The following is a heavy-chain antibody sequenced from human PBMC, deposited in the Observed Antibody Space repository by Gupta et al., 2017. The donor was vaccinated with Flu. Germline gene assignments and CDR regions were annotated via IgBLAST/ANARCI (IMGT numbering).Heavy chain of an antibody. J-gene: IGHJ6*03. CDR2: IKEDGSEK. CDR3: ARRGETGDTDYYYYYMDV. V-gene: IGHV3-7*01. Sequence: KGLEWVANIKEDGSEKYYVESVQGRFTISRDNAKSSLFLQMNSLRADDTAVYYCARRGETGDTDYYYYYMDVWGKGTTVTVSS. D-gene: IGHD1-1*01.